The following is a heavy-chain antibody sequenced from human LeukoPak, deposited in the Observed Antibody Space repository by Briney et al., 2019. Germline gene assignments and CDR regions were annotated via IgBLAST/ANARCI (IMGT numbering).Heavy chain of an antibody. V-gene: IGHV1-2*02. CDR3: ARDLYCSGGSCYPR. CDR2: INPNSGGT. CDR1: GYTFTGYY. J-gene: IGHJ4*02. Sequence: GASVKVSCKASGYTFTGYYMHWVRQAPGQGLEWMGWINPNSGGTIYAQKFQGRVTMTRDTSISTAYMELSRLRSDDTAVYYCARDLYCSGGSCYPRWGQGTLVTVSS. D-gene: IGHD2-15*01.